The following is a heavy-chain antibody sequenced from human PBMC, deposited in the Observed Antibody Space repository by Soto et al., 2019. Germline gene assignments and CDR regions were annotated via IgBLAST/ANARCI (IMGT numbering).Heavy chain of an antibody. J-gene: IGHJ6*02. V-gene: IGHV2-5*01. Sequence: QITLKESGPTLVKPTQTLTLTCTFSGFSLTSGVVGVGWIRQPPGEALEGLALIYWNDEQYYNPTLRNRLPITGDTSKNQVVLTMTNMDPVDTATYYCAHRLPGPSGYDVWGQGTTVTVSS. CDR1: GFSLTSGVVG. CDR3: AHRLPGPSGYDV. D-gene: IGHD6-13*01. CDR2: IYWNDEQ.